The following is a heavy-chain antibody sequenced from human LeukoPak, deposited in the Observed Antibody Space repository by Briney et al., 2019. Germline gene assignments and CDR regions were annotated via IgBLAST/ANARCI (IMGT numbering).Heavy chain of an antibody. J-gene: IGHJ4*02. CDR3: ARASIAARTGFDY. CDR2: IIPILGIA. Sequence: SVKVSCKASGGTFSSYTISWVRQAPGQGLEWLGRIIPILGIANYAQKFQGRVTITADKSTSTAYMELSSLRSEDTAVYYCARASIAARTGFDYWGQGTLVTVSS. CDR1: GGTFSSYT. D-gene: IGHD6-6*01. V-gene: IGHV1-69*02.